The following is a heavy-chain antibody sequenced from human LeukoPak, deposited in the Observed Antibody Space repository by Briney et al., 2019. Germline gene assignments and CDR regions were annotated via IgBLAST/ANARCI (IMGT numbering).Heavy chain of an antibody. D-gene: IGHD3-3*01. V-gene: IGHV4-61*01. J-gene: IGHJ6*02. Sequence: PSETLSLTCTVSGDSVSSGSYYWSWIRQPPGKGLEWIGYIYYIGSTNYNPSLKSRVTISVDTSKNQFSLKLSSVTAADTAVYYCARSSGDFWSGYYHGMDVWGQGTTVTVSS. CDR1: GDSVSSGSYY. CDR2: IYYIGST. CDR3: ARSSGDFWSGYYHGMDV.